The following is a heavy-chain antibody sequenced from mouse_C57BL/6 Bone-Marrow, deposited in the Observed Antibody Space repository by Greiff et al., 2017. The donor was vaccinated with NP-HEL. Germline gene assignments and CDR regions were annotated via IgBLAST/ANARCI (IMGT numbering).Heavy chain of an antibody. Sequence: EVKLMESGGDLVKPGGSLKLSCAASGFTFSSYGMSWVRQTPDQRLEWVATISSGGSYTYYPDSVKGRFTISRDNAKNTLYLQMSSLKSEDTAMYYCARQIYFDYWGQGTTLTVSS. V-gene: IGHV5-6*01. D-gene: IGHD1-1*01. CDR2: ISSGGSYT. J-gene: IGHJ2*01. CDR3: ARQIYFDY. CDR1: GFTFSSYG.